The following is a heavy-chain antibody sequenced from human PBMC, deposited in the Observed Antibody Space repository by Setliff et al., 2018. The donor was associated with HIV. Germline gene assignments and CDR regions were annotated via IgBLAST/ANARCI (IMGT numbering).Heavy chain of an antibody. CDR3: AKDLYAFDI. CDR2: IWYDGSNK. J-gene: IGHJ3*02. V-gene: IGHV3-33*06. Sequence: GGSLRLSCAASGFTFSSYGMHWVRQAPGKGLEWVAVIWYDGSNKYYADSVKGRFTISRDDSKNTLYLQMNSLRAEDTAVYYCAKDLYAFDIWGQGTMVTVSS. CDR1: GFTFSSYG.